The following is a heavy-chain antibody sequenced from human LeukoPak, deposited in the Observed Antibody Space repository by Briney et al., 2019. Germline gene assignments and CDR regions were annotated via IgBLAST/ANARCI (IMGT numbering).Heavy chain of an antibody. V-gene: IGHV3-49*04. D-gene: IGHD4-17*01. CDR1: GFTFGDYA. CDR2: IRSKAYGGTT. J-gene: IGHJ4*02. Sequence: GGSLRLSCTASGFTFGDYAMSWVRQAPGKGLEWVGFIRSKAYGGTTEYAASVKGRFTISRDGSKSIAYLQMNSLKTEDTAVYYCTRGPYGPKGDHGDYPIPFDYWGQGTLVTVSS. CDR3: TRGPYGPKGDHGDYPIPFDY.